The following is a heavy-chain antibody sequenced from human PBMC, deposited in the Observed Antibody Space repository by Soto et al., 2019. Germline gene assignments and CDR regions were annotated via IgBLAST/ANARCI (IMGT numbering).Heavy chain of an antibody. CDR3: AAPNDYGDYVDAFDI. CDR1: GFTFTSSA. V-gene: IGHV1-58*02. J-gene: IGHJ3*02. Sequence: SVKVSCKASGFTFTSSAMQWVRQARGQRLEWIGWIVVGSGNTNYAQKFQERVTITRDMSTSTAYMELSSLRSEDTAVYYCAAPNDYGDYVDAFDIWGQGTMVTVS. CDR2: IVVGSGNT. D-gene: IGHD4-17*01.